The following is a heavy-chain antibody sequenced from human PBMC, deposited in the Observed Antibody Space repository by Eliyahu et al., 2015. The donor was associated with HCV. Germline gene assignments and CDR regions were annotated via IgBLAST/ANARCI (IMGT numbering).Heavy chain of an antibody. J-gene: IGHJ4*02. V-gene: IGHV4-61*02. D-gene: IGHD2-15*01. CDR2: IYISGTP. CDR3: ARGPTAAATPPFDC. Sequence: QVQMQESGPGLVKPSQTLSLTCTVSGGSISSGSYYWSWIRQPAGKGLEWIGRIYISGTPNYNPSLNSRVTISVDTSKNQFSLKLSSVTAADTAVYYCARGPTAAATPPFDCWGQGTLVTVSS. CDR1: GGSISSGSYY.